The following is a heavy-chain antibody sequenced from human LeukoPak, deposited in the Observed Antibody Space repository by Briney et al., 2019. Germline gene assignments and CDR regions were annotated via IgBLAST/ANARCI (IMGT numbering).Heavy chain of an antibody. CDR3: AKPIAAAVPNWFDP. D-gene: IGHD6-13*01. J-gene: IGHJ5*02. Sequence: GGSLRLSCVASGFTFSDYSMNWVRQAPGKGLEWVSYIGGPTKSIHYADSVKGRFAISRDNAKNSLYLQMNSLRAEDTAVYYCAKPIAAAVPNWFDPWGQGTLVTVSS. CDR1: GFTFSDYS. V-gene: IGHV3-48*01. CDR2: IGGPTKSI.